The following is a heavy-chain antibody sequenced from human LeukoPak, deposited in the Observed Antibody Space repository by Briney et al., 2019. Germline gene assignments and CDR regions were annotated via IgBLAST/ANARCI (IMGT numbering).Heavy chain of an antibody. Sequence: SETLSLTCTVSGGSISSYYWSWVRQPPGKGLEWIGYIFYSGSTNYNPSLKSRVTISVDTSKNQFSLKLSSVTAADTAVYYCARVYYSNSYDYWYFDLWGRGTLVTVSS. CDR3: ARVYYSNSYDYWYFDL. V-gene: IGHV4-59*01. CDR2: IFYSGST. CDR1: GGSISSYY. J-gene: IGHJ2*01. D-gene: IGHD6-13*01.